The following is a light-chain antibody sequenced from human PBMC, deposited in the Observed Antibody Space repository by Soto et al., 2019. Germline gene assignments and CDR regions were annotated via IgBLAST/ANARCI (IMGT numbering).Light chain of an antibody. Sequence: EIVMTQSPVTLSASPGERVTLSCRASQSVNINLAWYQQRPGQAPRVLIYGASNRASGIPDRFSGSGSGTDFTITISSLEPDDFALNYCQQYKDWPPLTFGGGTRVEIK. CDR1: QSVNIN. CDR2: GAS. J-gene: IGKJ4*01. V-gene: IGKV3D-15*01. CDR3: QQYKDWPPLT.